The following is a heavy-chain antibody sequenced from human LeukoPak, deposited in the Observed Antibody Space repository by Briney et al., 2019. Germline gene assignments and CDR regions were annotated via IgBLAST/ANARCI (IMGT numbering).Heavy chain of an antibody. Sequence: GGSLRLSCAASGFTFSDCWMHWVRQAPGKGLEWVSRINTDGSTINYADSVKGRFTVSRDNAKNTMYLQMDSLRAEDSAVYYCARALGYSYGYGIYWGQGTLVTVSS. CDR3: ARALGYSYGYGIY. CDR1: GFTFSDCW. D-gene: IGHD5-18*01. V-gene: IGHV3-74*01. J-gene: IGHJ4*02. CDR2: INTDGSTI.